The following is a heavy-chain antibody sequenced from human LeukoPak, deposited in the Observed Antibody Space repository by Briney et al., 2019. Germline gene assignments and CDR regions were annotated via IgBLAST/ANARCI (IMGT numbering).Heavy chain of an antibody. CDR3: AKDLCSSTSCYLDAFDI. D-gene: IGHD2-2*01. Sequence: PGGSLRLSCAASGFTFSSYAMSWVRQAPGKGLEWVSAISGSGGSTYYADSVKGRFTISRDNSKNTLYLQMNSLRAEDTAVYYCAKDLCSSTSCYLDAFDIWGQGTMVTVSS. CDR1: GFTFSSYA. V-gene: IGHV3-23*01. CDR2: ISGSGGST. J-gene: IGHJ3*02.